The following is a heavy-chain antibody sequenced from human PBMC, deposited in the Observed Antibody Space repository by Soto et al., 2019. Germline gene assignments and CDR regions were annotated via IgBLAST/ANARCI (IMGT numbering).Heavy chain of an antibody. CDR3: ARSSPGMDL. CDR1: QFPFSNYW. Sequence: EVQLVESGGDVVQPGGSLRLSCAGSQFPFSNYWMNCVRQAPGKGLEWVANLNQDGSEKYYVDSVKGRFTISRDIAKNSLFLQMNSLRADDTAVYYCARSSPGMDLWGKGTTVTVSS. J-gene: IGHJ6*04. V-gene: IGHV3-7*01. CDR2: LNQDGSEK.